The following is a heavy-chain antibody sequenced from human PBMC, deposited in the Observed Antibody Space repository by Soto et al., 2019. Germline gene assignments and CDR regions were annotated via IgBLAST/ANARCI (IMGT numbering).Heavy chain of an antibody. Sequence: SETLSLTCTVSGGTVSSGGYYWSWIRQPPGKGLERIGYISSRGSAYYNPSLKSRVTISVDTSKNQFSLKLTSVTAADTAVYYCAMAGNYRYFDAWGQGTLVTVSS. J-gene: IGHJ4*02. CDR3: AMAGNYRYFDA. CDR2: ISSRGSA. CDR1: GGTVSSGGYY. D-gene: IGHD1-7*01. V-gene: IGHV4-61*08.